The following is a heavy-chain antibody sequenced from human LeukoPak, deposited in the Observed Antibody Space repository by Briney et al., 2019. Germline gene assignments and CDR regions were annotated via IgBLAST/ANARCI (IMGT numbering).Heavy chain of an antibody. CDR1: GYTFTGYY. J-gene: IGHJ4*02. D-gene: IGHD6-13*01. Sequence: ASVKVSCKASGYTFTGYYTHWLRQAPGQGLEWMGRMNPDSGDTNYAQRFTGRVAMTRDTSISTAYMELSSLRSDDTAVYYCARGAAVGPTRDYWGQGTLVTVSS. V-gene: IGHV1-2*06. CDR3: ARGAAVGPTRDY. CDR2: MNPDSGDT.